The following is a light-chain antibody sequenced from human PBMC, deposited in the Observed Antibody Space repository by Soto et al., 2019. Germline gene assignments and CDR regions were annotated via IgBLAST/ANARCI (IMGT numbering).Light chain of an antibody. J-gene: IGLJ3*02. Sequence: QSVLTQPASVSGSPGQSITISCTGTSSDVGGYNYVSWYQQHPGKAPKLIIYDVSNRPSGVSNRFSGSKSGSTASLTISGLQAEDEADYDCSSYTSSSTRVFGGGTKVTVL. V-gene: IGLV2-14*01. CDR1: SSDVGGYNY. CDR2: DVS. CDR3: SSYTSSSTRV.